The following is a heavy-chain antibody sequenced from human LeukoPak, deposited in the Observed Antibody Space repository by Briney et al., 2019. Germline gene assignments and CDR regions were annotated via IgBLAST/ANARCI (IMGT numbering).Heavy chain of an antibody. Sequence: GGSLRLSCAASGFTFSSYWMSWVRQAPGKGLEWVANIREDGSEKYYVDSVKGQFTISRDNAKNSLFLQMDSLRAEDTAVYYCARDLAGHYYGSGSSFDYWGQGTLVTVS. CDR1: GFTFSSYW. D-gene: IGHD3-10*01. CDR3: ARDLAGHYYGSGSSFDY. J-gene: IGHJ4*02. V-gene: IGHV3-7*01. CDR2: IREDGSEK.